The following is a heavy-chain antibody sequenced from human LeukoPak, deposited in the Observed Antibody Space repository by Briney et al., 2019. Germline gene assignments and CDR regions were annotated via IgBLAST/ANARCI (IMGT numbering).Heavy chain of an antibody. CDR1: GYTFTSYG. CDR3: ARVGDFGVVIIPVFMGFDP. J-gene: IGHJ5*02. V-gene: IGHV1-18*01. Sequence: ASVKVSCTASGYTFTSYGISWVRQAPGQGLEWMGWISAYNGNTNYAQKLQGRVTMTTDTSTSTAYMELRSLRSDDTAVYYCARVGDFGVVIIPVFMGFDPWGQGTLVTVSS. D-gene: IGHD3-3*01. CDR2: ISAYNGNT.